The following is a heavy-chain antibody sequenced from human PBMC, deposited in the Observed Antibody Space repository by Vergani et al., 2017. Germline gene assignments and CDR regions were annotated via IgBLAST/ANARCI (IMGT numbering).Heavy chain of an antibody. CDR1: GGTFSSYT. J-gene: IGHJ6*02. D-gene: IGHD3-16*01. CDR2: IIPILGIA. V-gene: IGHV1-69*02. Sequence: QVQLVQSGAEVKKPGSSVKVSCKASGGTFSSYTISWVRQAPGQGLEWMGRIIPILGIANYAQKFQGRVTITADKSTSTAYMELSSLRSEDTAVYYCATIWGRLRMNTMRYYYYGMDVWGQGTTVTVSS. CDR3: ATIWGRLRMNTMRYYYYGMDV.